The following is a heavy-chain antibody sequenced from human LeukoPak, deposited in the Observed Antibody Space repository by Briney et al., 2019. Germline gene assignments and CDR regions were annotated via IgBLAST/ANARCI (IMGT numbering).Heavy chain of an antibody. CDR1: GFTVSSNY. J-gene: IGHJ4*02. Sequence: GGSLRLSCAASGFTVSSNYMSWVRQAPGKGLEWISYISSTSKTITYADSVKGRFSIPRDNAKNSLYLQMSSLRAEDTAVYYCARGSLEVAADYWGQGTRVTVSS. V-gene: IGHV3-48*01. CDR2: ISSTSKTI. D-gene: IGHD6-19*01. CDR3: ARGSLEVAADY.